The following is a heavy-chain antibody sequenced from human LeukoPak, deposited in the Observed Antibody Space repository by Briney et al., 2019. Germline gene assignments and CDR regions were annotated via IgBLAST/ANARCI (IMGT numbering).Heavy chain of an antibody. J-gene: IGHJ4*02. V-gene: IGHV4-34*01. CDR1: GGSFSGYY. CDR2: INHSGST. Sequence: PSETLSLTCAVYGGSFSGYYWSWIRQPPGKGLEWIGEINHSGSTNYNPSLKSRVTISVDTSKNQFSLKLSSVTAADTAVYYCARGTIAVAGLRYFGYWGQGTLVTVSS. CDR3: ARGTIAVAGLRYFGY. D-gene: IGHD6-19*01.